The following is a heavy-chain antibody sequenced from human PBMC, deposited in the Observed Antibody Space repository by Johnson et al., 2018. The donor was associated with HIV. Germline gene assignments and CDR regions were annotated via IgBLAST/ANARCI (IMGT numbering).Heavy chain of an antibody. Sequence: MLLVESGGGLVQPGRSLRLSCAASGFTFDDYAMHWVRQAPGKGLEWVSAIGTAGDTYYPGSVKGRFTISRENAKNSLYLQMNSLRAGDTAVYYCARDGGFVGAFDIWGQGTMVIVSS. V-gene: IGHV3-13*01. CDR2: IGTAGDT. CDR3: ARDGGFVGAFDI. D-gene: IGHD3-16*01. J-gene: IGHJ3*02. CDR1: GFTFDDYA.